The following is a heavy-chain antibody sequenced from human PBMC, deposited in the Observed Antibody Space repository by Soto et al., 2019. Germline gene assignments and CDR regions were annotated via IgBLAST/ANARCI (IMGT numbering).Heavy chain of an antibody. CDR3: VRGDWNNGGLQY. CDR1: GFTFSNYW. D-gene: IGHD1-1*01. Sequence: EVQLVESGGDLVQPGGSLRFSCAASGFTFSNYWMHWVRQAPGKGLVWVSRINSDGSSTSYADSVKGRFTISRDNAKNTLYLQMNTLRVEDTAVYYCVRGDWNNGGLQYWGQGTLVTVSS. CDR2: INSDGSST. V-gene: IGHV3-74*01. J-gene: IGHJ4*02.